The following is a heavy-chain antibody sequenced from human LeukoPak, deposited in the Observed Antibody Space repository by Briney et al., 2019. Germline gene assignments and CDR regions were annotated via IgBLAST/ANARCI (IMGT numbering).Heavy chain of an antibody. CDR2: ISGSGGST. CDR3: ARGSYYYDSSGYYFDY. CDR1: GFTFSSYG. D-gene: IGHD3-22*01. J-gene: IGHJ4*02. Sequence: PGGSLRLSCAASGFTFSSYGMSWVRQAPGKGLEWVSAISGSGGSTYYADSVKGRFTISRDNSKNTLYLQMNSLSAEDTAVYYCARGSYYYDSSGYYFDYWGQGTLVTVSS. V-gene: IGHV3-23*01.